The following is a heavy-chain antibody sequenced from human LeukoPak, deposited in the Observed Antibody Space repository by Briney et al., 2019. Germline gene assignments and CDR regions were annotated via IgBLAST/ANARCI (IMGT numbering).Heavy chain of an antibody. J-gene: IGHJ5*02. CDR3: ARGATENWFDP. D-gene: IGHD5-12*01. CDR2: ISAYNGNT. CDR1: GYKFTSYG. V-gene: IGHV1-18*01. Sequence: AASVKVTCKASGYKFTSYGISWVRQAPGQGLDWMGWISAYNGNTNYAHNLQGRVTRTTDTSTSTAYMELRSLRSDDTAVYYCARGATENWFDPWGQGTLVTVSS.